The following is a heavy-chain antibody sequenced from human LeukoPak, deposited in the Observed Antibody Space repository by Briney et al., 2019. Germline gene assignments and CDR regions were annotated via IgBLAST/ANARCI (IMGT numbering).Heavy chain of an antibody. CDR2: IYYSGST. CDR3: ARRCYYDSSGYYSYDAFDI. J-gene: IGHJ3*02. Sequence: KPSETLSLTCAVSGGSISSYYWSWLRQPPGKGLEWVGYIYYSGSTNYNPSLKSRLTISVDTSKNQFSLKLSSVTAADTAVYYCARRCYYDSSGYYSYDAFDIWGQGTMVTVSS. V-gene: IGHV4-59*01. D-gene: IGHD3-22*01. CDR1: GGSISSYY.